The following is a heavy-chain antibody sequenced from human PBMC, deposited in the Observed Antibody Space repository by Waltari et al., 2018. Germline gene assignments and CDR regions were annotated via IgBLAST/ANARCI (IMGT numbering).Heavy chain of an antibody. Sequence: SIYWCNWFRQPPGKWLELIGQIHRSGRTHDNPSLEGRVTTSIDTSNNEFSLKVTSATAADTAVYYCARDRGRGLYLDSWGQGTLVTVSP. CDR2: IHRSGRT. CDR3: ARDRGRGLYLDS. V-gene: IGHV4-4*02. J-gene: IGHJ4*02. CDR1: SIYW. D-gene: IGHD2-15*01.